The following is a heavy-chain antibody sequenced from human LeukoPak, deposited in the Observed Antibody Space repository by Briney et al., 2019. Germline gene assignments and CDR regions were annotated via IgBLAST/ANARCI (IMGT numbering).Heavy chain of an antibody. J-gene: IGHJ4*02. CDR2: IYYSGST. V-gene: IGHV4-59*01. CDR3: AREVGYCSGGSCYSYFDY. D-gene: IGHD2-15*01. Sequence: PSETLSLTCTVSGGAISSYYWSWIRQPPGKGLEWIGYIYYSGSTNYNASLTNRVTISVDTSKNQFSLKLSSVTAADTAVYYCAREVGYCSGGSCYSYFDYWGQGTLVTVSS. CDR1: GGAISSYY.